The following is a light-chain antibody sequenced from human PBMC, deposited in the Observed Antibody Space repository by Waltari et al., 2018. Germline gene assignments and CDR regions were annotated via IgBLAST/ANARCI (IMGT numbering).Light chain of an antibody. J-gene: IGLJ2*01. V-gene: IGLV2-14*01. CDR2: AVS. CDR3: SSYTSSSTLVV. Sequence: QSALPQPASVSGSPGQSITISRTGTSTDVGGYNYVSWYQQHPGKAPKLMIYAVSNRPSGVSNRFSGSKSGDTASLTISGLQAEDEADYYCSSYTSSSTLVVFGGGTKLTVL. CDR1: STDVGGYNY.